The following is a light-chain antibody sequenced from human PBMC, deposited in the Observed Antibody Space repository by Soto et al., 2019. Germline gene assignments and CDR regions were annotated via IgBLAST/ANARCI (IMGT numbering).Light chain of an antibody. J-gene: IGLJ1*01. V-gene: IGLV1-40*01. Sequence: QSVLTQPPSVSRAPGQRVTISCTGSSSNIGAGYDVHWYQQRPGTAPKLLIFGNNNRPSGVPDRFSGSKSGTSASLAITGLQAEDEGDYYCQYYDSTMSARYVFGTGTKLTVL. CDR1: SSNIGAGYD. CDR2: GNN. CDR3: QYYDSTMSARYV.